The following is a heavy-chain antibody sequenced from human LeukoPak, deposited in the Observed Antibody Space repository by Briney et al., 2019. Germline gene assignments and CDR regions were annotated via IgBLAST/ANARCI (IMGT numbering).Heavy chain of an antibody. D-gene: IGHD2-15*01. V-gene: IGHV1-2*02. CDR1: GYTFTGYY. J-gene: IGHJ4*02. CDR2: INPNSGGT. CDR3: ASPRAHCSGGSCYVFDY. Sequence: ASVKVSCKASGYTFTGYYMHWVRQAPGQGLEWMGWINPNSGGTNYAQKFQGRVTVTRDTSISTAYMELSRLRSDDTAVYYCASPRAHCSGGSCYVFDYWGQGTLVTVSS.